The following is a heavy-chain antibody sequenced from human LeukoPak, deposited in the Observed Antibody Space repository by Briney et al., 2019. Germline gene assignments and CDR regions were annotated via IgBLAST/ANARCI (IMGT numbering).Heavy chain of an antibody. CDR2: INHSGST. CDR3: ARGSITMIDQYYFDY. Sequence: SETLSLTCAVYGGSFSGYYWSWIRQPPGKGLEWIGEINHSGSTNYNPSLKSRVTISVDTSKNQFSLKLSSVTAADTAVYYCARGSITMIDQYYFDYWGQGTLVTVSS. J-gene: IGHJ4*02. CDR1: GGSFSGYY. D-gene: IGHD3-22*01. V-gene: IGHV4-34*01.